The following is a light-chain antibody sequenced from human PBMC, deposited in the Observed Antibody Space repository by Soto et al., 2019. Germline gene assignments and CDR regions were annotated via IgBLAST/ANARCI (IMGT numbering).Light chain of an antibody. CDR1: GSNIGASYD. Sequence: QLVLTQPPSVSGAPGQRVTISCAGSGSNIGASYDVHWYHQLPGTAPKLLIYGNFNRPSGVPDRFSGSKSGTSASLAITGLQAEDEADYYCQSYDSSLSGVLFGGGTKLTVL. V-gene: IGLV1-40*01. CDR2: GNF. CDR3: QSYDSSLSGVL. J-gene: IGLJ2*01.